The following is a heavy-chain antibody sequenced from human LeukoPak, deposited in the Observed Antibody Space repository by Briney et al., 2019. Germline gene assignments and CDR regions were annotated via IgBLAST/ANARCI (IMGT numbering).Heavy chain of an antibody. J-gene: IGHJ4*02. CDR1: GYTFTSYG. V-gene: IGHV1-18*01. Sequence: ASVKVSCKASGYTFTSYGIRWVRQAPGQGLEWMGWISAYNGNTNYAQKLQGRVTMTTDTSTSTAYMELRSLRSDDTAVYYCARELGYCSSTSCYGSVYYFDYWGQGTLVTVSS. CDR2: ISAYNGNT. D-gene: IGHD2-2*01. CDR3: ARELGYCSSTSCYGSVYYFDY.